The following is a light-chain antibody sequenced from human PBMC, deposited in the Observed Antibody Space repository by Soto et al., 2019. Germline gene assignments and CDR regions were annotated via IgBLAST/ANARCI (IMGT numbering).Light chain of an antibody. J-gene: IGKJ2*01. Sequence: EIVLTQSPGTLSLSPGERATLSCRASQSVSSSYLAWYQQKPGQAPRLLIYGASSRATGIPDRFSGSGSGTDFTLTISRLEPEDVAVYYCQRYGSSPTYTFGQGTKLEIK. CDR2: GAS. CDR3: QRYGSSPTYT. CDR1: QSVSSSY. V-gene: IGKV3-20*01.